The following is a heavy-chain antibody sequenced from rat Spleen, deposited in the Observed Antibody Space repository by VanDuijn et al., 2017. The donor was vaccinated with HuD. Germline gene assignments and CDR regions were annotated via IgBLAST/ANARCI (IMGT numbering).Heavy chain of an antibody. CDR3: TTEEYYGHY. D-gene: IGHD1-3*01. CDR2: ISYDGGST. J-gene: IGHJ2*01. Sequence: EVQLVESGGGLVQPGRSLKLSCAASGFTFSDYYMAWVRQAPTKGLEWVASISYDGGSTYYRDSVKGRFTISRDNANSSLYLQMDSMRSEETATYYGTTEEYYGHYWRQVVMVTVSS. V-gene: IGHV5-20*01. CDR1: GFTFSDYY.